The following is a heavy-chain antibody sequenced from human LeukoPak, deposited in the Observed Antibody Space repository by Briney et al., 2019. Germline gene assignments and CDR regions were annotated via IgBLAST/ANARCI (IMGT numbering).Heavy chain of an antibody. D-gene: IGHD1-20*01. CDR3: AREYNSPNRFDY. CDR2: ISRSSSYI. Sequence: GGSLRLSCVASNFTFSTSTMNWVRQAPGKGLEWVSSISRSSSYINYADSVKGRFTISRDNAKNSLYLQMNSLRAEDTAVYYCAREYNSPNRFDYWGQGTLVTVSS. J-gene: IGHJ4*02. V-gene: IGHV3-21*01. CDR1: NFTFSTST.